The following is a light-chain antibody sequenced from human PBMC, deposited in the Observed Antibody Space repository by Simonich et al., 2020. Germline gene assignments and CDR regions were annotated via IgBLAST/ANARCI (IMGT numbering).Light chain of an antibody. J-gene: IGLJ3*02. Sequence: QSALTQPASVSGSPGQSITISCTGTSSDVGGYNYVSWYQQHPGKAHKLMIYDVSNRPSGVSNRFSGSKCGNTAALTISGLQAEDEADYYCSSYTSSSTRVFGGGTKLTVL. CDR2: DVS. V-gene: IGLV2-14*03. CDR1: SSDVGGYNY. CDR3: SSYTSSSTRV.